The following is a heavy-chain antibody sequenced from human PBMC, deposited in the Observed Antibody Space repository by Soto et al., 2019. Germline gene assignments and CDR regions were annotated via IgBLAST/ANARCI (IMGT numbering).Heavy chain of an antibody. CDR1: GDSISNSRW. Sequence: QVQLQESGPGLVKPSGTLSLTCAVSGDSISNSRWWTWVRQPPGKGLEWIGDIFHSGDTNYNPSLKSRVFISVDKSQNPFSLKVSSVTAADPAVYYCAYSTGWYRHDVWGQGTLVTVSS. CDR2: IFHSGDT. V-gene: IGHV4-4*02. J-gene: IGHJ3*01. D-gene: IGHD6-19*01. CDR3: AYSTGWYRHDV.